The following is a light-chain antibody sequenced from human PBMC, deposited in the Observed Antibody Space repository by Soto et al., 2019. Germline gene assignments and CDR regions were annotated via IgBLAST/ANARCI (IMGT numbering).Light chain of an antibody. Sequence: DIVMTQSPATLSVYPGETATLSCRASQSVSNNVAWYQQKPGQAPRLLILGASTRATGIPARFSGSGSGTEFTLSISSLQSEDFAVYYCKQYKEWPPFTFGQGTRLEIK. CDR2: GAS. CDR1: QSVSNN. V-gene: IGKV3-15*01. J-gene: IGKJ5*01. CDR3: KQYKEWPPFT.